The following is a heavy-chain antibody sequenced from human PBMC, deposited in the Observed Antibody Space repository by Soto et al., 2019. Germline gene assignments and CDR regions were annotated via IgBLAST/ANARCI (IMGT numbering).Heavy chain of an antibody. CDR3: ARHDFGVSDF. V-gene: IGHV4-28*01. Sequence: SETLSLTCAVSGYSISSSNWLGWIRQPPGKGLEWIGYIYYSGTTYYNPSLKSRVTISVDTSKNQFSLKLSSVTAADPAVYFCARHDFGVSDFWGQGTLVTVSS. CDR1: GYSISSSNW. CDR2: IYYSGTT. D-gene: IGHD4-17*01. J-gene: IGHJ4*02.